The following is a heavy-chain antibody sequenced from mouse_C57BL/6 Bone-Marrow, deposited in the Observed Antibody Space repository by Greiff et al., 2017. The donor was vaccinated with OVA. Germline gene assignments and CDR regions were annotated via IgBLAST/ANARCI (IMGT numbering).Heavy chain of an antibody. D-gene: IGHD2-1*01. CDR1: GFSLTSYG. CDR2: IWRGGST. Sequence: QVQLQQSGPGLVQPSQSLSITCTVSGFSLTSYGVHWVRQSPGKGLEWLGVIWRGGSTDYNAAFMSRLSITKDNSKSQVFFKMNSLQADDTAIYYCAKQGGNYPGYFDYWGQGTTRTVSS. CDR3: AKQGGNYPGYFDY. J-gene: IGHJ2*01. V-gene: IGHV2-5*01.